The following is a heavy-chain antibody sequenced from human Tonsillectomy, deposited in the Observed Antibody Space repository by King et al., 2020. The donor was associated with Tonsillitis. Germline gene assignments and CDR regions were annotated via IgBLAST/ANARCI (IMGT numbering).Heavy chain of an antibody. CDR2: ISYDGSNE. CDR3: ARGGTPREGLYDRTGPATY. D-gene: IGHD3-22*01. CDR1: GFTFSIYG. Sequence: VQLVESGGGVVQPGRSLRLSCAASGFTFSIYGIHWVRQAPGKGLEWVAVISYDGSNEYYADSVKGRFTISRDNSKNTLYLQMNSLRAEDTAVYYCARGGTPREGLYDRTGPATYWGQGTLVTVSS. V-gene: IGHV3-30*04. J-gene: IGHJ4*02.